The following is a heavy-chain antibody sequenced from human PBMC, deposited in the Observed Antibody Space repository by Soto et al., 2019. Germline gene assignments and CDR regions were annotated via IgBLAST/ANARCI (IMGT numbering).Heavy chain of an antibody. J-gene: IGHJ4*02. CDR1: GYTFISYA. Sequence: GASVKVSCKASGYTFISYAIHWVRQAPGQRLEWMGWINAGNGNTKYSQKFQGRVTITRDTSASTAYMELSSLRSEDTAVYYCAREAYYDILTGYPFDYWGQGTLVTVSS. CDR2: INAGNGNT. CDR3: AREAYYDILTGYPFDY. V-gene: IGHV1-3*01. D-gene: IGHD3-9*01.